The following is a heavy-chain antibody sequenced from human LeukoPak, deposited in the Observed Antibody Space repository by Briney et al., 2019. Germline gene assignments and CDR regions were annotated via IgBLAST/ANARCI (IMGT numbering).Heavy chain of an antibody. CDR2: ISSSSSTI. Sequence: GGSLRLSCAASGFTFSTYSMNWVRQTPGKGLEWVSFISSSSSTIYYADSAKGRFTISRDNAKNTLYLQMNSLRAEDTAVYYCACLEAAATGGQGTLVTVSS. V-gene: IGHV3-48*04. CDR3: ACLEAAAT. CDR1: GFTFSTYS. D-gene: IGHD6-25*01. J-gene: IGHJ4*02.